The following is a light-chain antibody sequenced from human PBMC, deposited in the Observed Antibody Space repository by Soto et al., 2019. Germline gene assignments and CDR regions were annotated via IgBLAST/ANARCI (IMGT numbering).Light chain of an antibody. CDR3: QQYNNWPLTWT. V-gene: IGKV3-15*01. Sequence: EIVMTQSPATLSVSPGERATLSCRASQSVSSHLAWYQHKPGQAPRLLIYDASTRATDVPDRFTGSGSATEFTLTISSLQSEDFAVYYCQQYNNWPLTWTFGLGTKVDNK. J-gene: IGKJ1*01. CDR1: QSVSSH. CDR2: DAS.